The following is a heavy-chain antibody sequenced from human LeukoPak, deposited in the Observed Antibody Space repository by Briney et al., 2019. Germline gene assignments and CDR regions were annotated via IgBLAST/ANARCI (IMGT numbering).Heavy chain of an antibody. CDR1: GFPFSRYW. CDR2: IKQDGSEQ. J-gene: IGHJ5*02. CDR3: ARGWELDP. V-gene: IGHV3-7*05. Sequence: GGALRLSCAAPGFPFSRYWLSWVRQAPGKGLEWVANIKQDGSEQYYVDSVKGRFTISRDNAKNSLYLQMNSLRVEDTAVYYCARGWELDPWGQGTLVTVSS. D-gene: IGHD1-26*01.